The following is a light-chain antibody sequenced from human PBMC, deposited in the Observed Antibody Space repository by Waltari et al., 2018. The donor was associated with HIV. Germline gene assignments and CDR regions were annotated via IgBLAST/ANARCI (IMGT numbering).Light chain of an antibody. Sequence: VLTQSPGTLSVSPGERATLSCRASQRIDTTSVSWYQHKAGQPPRLIVDGASTGASGIPPRFSGSGSGADFTLTISMLQPEDFTSYYCLQDYNLPGAFGQGTRVEIK. CDR1: QRIDTTS. CDR2: GAS. CDR3: LQDYNLPGA. J-gene: IGKJ1*01. V-gene: IGKV3D-7*01.